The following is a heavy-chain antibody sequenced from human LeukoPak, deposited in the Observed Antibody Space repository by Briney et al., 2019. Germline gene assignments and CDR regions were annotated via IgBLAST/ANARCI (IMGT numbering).Heavy chain of an antibody. CDR1: GFTFSNAW. Sequence: GGSLRLSCAASGFTFSNAWMSWVRQAPGKGLEWVGRIKSKTDGGTTDYAAPVKGRFTISRDDSKNTLYLQMNSLKTEDTAVYYCTTIEGYCSSTSCYTPYYFDYWGQGILVTVSS. J-gene: IGHJ4*02. CDR3: TTIEGYCSSTSCYTPYYFDY. CDR2: IKSKTDGGTT. V-gene: IGHV3-15*01. D-gene: IGHD2-2*02.